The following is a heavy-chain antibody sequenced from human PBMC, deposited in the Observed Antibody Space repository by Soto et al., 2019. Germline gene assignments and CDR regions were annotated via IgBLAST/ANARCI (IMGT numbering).Heavy chain of an antibody. V-gene: IGHV1-69*02. CDR1: GGTFSSYT. CDR2: IIPILGIA. J-gene: IGHJ6*02. CDR3: ASLGYGDYVPPDYYYGMDV. Sequence: QVQLVQSGAEVKKPGSSVKVSCKASGGTFSSYTISWVRQAPGQGLEWMGRIIPILGIANYAQKFQGRVTNTADKSTSTAYMELSSVRSEDTAVYYCASLGYGDYVPPDYYYGMDVWGQGTTVTVSS. D-gene: IGHD4-17*01.